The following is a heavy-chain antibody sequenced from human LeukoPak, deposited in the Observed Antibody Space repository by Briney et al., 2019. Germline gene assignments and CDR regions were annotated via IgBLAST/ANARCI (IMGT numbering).Heavy chain of an antibody. D-gene: IGHD1-1*01. CDR3: ARAQAGDGTDDAFDI. Sequence: GRSLRLSCAASGFTFSSYGMHWVRQAPGKGLEWVAVIWYDGSNKYYADSVKGRFTISRDNSKNTLYLQMNSLRAEDTAVYYCARAQAGDGTDDAFDIWGQGTMVTVSS. V-gene: IGHV3-33*01. CDR1: GFTFSSYG. CDR2: IWYDGSNK. J-gene: IGHJ3*02.